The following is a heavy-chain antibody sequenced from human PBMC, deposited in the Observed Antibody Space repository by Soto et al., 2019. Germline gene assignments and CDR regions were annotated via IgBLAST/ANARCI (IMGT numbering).Heavy chain of an antibody. J-gene: IGHJ5*02. CDR2: ISSSSSYI. CDR1: GFTFSSYS. D-gene: IGHD6-19*01. V-gene: IGHV3-21*01. CDR3: ARDIRSGIEVAGAFRGSFDP. Sequence: PGGSLRLSCAASGFTFSSYSMNWVRQAPGKGLEWVSSISSSSSYIYYADSVKGRFTISRDNAKNSLYLQMNSLRAEDTAVYYCARDIRSGIEVAGAFRGSFDPCGQGNLVTVSS.